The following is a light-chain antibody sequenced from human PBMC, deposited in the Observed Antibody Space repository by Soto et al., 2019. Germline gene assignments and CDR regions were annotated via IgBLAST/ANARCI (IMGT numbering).Light chain of an antibody. V-gene: IGKV3D-15*01. J-gene: IGKJ3*01. CDR3: QQDNNWPRT. CDR2: GES. Sequence: EIVMTQSPATLSVSPGERATLSCRASQSISSNLAWYQQKPGQAPRLLIYGESTRATGIPTRFSGSGSGTEFTLTISSLQSEDFAIYDCQQDNNWPRTFGPGTKVDLK. CDR1: QSISSN.